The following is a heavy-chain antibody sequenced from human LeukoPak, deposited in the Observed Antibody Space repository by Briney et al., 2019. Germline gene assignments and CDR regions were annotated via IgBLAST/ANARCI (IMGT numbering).Heavy chain of an antibody. J-gene: IGHJ4*02. CDR2: IYPGDSDT. Sequence: GESLKISCKGSGYSFTSYWIGWVRQMPGKGLEWMGIIYPGDSDTRYSPSFQGQVTISADKSISTAYLQWSSLKASDTAMYYCARSGDRLGYCSSTSCYAFDYWGQGTLVTVSS. V-gene: IGHV5-51*01. CDR1: GYSFTSYW. CDR3: ARSGDRLGYCSSTSCYAFDY. D-gene: IGHD2-2*01.